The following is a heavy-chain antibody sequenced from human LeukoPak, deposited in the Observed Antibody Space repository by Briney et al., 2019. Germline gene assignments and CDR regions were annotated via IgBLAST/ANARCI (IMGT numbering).Heavy chain of an antibody. J-gene: IGHJ6*03. V-gene: IGHV1-46*01. D-gene: IGHD1-26*01. CDR1: GYTFTSYY. CDR3: ARSGYYYYYYMDV. CDR2: INPSGGST. Sequence: ASVKVSCKASGYTFTSYYMHWVRQAPGQGLEWMGIINPSGGSTSYAQKFQGRVTMTRDTSTSTVYMELSRLRSDDTAVYYCARSGYYYYYYMDVWGKGTTVTISS.